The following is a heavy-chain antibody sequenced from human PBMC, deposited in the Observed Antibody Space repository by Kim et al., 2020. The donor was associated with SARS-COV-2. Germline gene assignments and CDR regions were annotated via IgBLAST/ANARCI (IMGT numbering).Heavy chain of an antibody. D-gene: IGHD6-25*01. CDR3: TSAADYDN. J-gene: IGHJ4*02. Sequence: GESLKISCKSSAYNFANYWITWVRQMPGKGLEWMGRIDPRDSFTTYSPDFQGHVSISADKSIRTAYLQWSRLKTSDTAVYFCTSAADYDNWGQGTLVTVSS. CDR1: AYNFANYW. V-gene: IGHV5-10-1*01. CDR2: IDPRDSFT.